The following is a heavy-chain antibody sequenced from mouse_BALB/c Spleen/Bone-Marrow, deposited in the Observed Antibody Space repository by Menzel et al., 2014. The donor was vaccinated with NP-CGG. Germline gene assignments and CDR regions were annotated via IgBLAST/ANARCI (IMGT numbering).Heavy chain of an antibody. CDR3: ARSYDYDGGYCAMDY. CDR1: GYTFTSYW. V-gene: IGHV1-7*01. D-gene: IGHD2-4*01. J-gene: IGHJ4*01. CDR2: INPITGYT. Sequence: QVQLKESGTELAKPGASVKMSCKASGYTFTSYWIHWIKQRPGQGLEWIGYINPITGYTEYNQKFKDKATLTADKSSSTAYMQLSSLTSDDSAVYYCARSYDYDGGYCAMDYWGQGTSVTVSS.